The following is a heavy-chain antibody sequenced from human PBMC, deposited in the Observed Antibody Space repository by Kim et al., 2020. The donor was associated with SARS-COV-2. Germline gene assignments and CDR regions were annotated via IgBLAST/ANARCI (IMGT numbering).Heavy chain of an antibody. D-gene: IGHD3-10*01. CDR2: IIPIFGTA. CDR1: GGTFSSYA. Sequence: SVKVSCKASGGTFSSYAISWVRQAPGQGLEWMGGIIPIFGTANYAQKFQGRVTITADESTSTAYMELSSLRSEDTAVYYCARGGGYGSGSYYLFDYWGQGTLVTVSS. J-gene: IGHJ4*02. V-gene: IGHV1-69*13. CDR3: ARGGGYGSGSYYLFDY.